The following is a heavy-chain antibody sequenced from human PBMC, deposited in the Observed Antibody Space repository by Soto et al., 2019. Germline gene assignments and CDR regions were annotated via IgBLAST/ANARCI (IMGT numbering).Heavy chain of an antibody. Sequence: EVLLVESGGGLVHPGGSLRLSCAASEFTFSSYWMSWVRQAPGKGLEWVANIKQAGSEMYYVDSVKGRFTISRDNAKNSLDLQMNSLRAEDTAVYYCARERSSSWNDFEGAFDMWGQGTMVTVSS. V-gene: IGHV3-7*01. CDR1: EFTFSSYW. D-gene: IGHD6-13*01. CDR3: ARERSSSWNDFEGAFDM. CDR2: IKQAGSEM. J-gene: IGHJ3*02.